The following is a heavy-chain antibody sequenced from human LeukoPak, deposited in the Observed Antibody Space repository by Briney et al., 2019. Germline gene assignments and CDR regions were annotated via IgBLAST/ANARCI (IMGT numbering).Heavy chain of an antibody. J-gene: IGHJ4*02. CDR3: ATEYYYGSGESSSIDF. CDR1: GASVSSGGYY. V-gene: IGHV4-31*03. D-gene: IGHD3-10*01. Sequence: SQTLSLTCTVSGASVSSGGYYWSWIRQHPGKGLERIGNIYSSGSTYYNPSLRSRLTISVDTSKNQFSLKLTSVTAADAAVYFCATEYYYGSGESSSIDFWGQGTLVTVSS. CDR2: IYSSGST.